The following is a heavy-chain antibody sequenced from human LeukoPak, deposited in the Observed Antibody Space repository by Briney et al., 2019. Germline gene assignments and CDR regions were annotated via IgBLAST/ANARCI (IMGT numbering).Heavy chain of an antibody. J-gene: IGHJ6*03. Sequence: PSETLSLTCTVSGGSISSYYWSWIRQPPGKGLEWIGYIYYSGSTNYNPSLKSRVTISVDTSENQFSLKLSSVTAADTAVYYCAGTPRKLWFGELLGAHSYYYYYMDVWGKGTTVTVSS. D-gene: IGHD3-10*01. CDR1: GGSISSYY. V-gene: IGHV4-59*01. CDR2: IYYSGST. CDR3: AGTPRKLWFGELLGAHSYYYYYMDV.